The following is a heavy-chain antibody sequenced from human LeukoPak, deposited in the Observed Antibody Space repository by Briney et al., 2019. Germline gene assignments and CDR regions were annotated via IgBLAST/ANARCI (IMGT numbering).Heavy chain of an antibody. CDR3: ARVWYYDSSGYSPSGKYMDV. V-gene: IGHV1-2*02. CDR1: GYTFTGYY. Sequence: ASVKVSCKASGYTFTGYYMHWVRQAPGQGLEWMGWINPNSGGTNYAQKFQGRVTMTRDTSISTAYMELSRLRSDDTAVYYCARVWYYDSSGYSPSGKYMDVWGKGTTVTISS. J-gene: IGHJ6*03. D-gene: IGHD3-22*01. CDR2: INPNSGGT.